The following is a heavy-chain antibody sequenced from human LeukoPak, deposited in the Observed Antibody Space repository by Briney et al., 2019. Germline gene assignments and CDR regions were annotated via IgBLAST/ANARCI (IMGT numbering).Heavy chain of an antibody. V-gene: IGHV3-23*01. Sequence: GGSLRLSCTASGFTFSTHALTWVRQGPGKGLEWVSSISGNGRTTHYSDSVRGRFTISRDNSKNTLYLQMNSLRVEDTAVYYCVSRGGASILYYFDFWGQGTLVTVSS. D-gene: IGHD3-10*01. CDR2: ISGNGRTT. CDR1: GFTFSTHA. CDR3: VSRGGASILYYFDF. J-gene: IGHJ4*02.